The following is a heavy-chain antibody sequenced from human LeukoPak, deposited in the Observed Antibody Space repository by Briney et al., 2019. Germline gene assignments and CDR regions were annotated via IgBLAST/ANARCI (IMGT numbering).Heavy chain of an antibody. CDR3: ARTDNPAPLGAFDI. CDR1: GYTFTSYD. D-gene: IGHD5-24*01. Sequence: ASVKVSCKASGYTFTSYDINWVRQATGQGLEWMGWMNPNSGITGYAQKFQGRVTMTRNTSISTAYMELSSLRSEDTAVYYCARTDNPAPLGAFDIWGQGTMVTVSS. J-gene: IGHJ3*02. V-gene: IGHV1-8*01. CDR2: MNPNSGIT.